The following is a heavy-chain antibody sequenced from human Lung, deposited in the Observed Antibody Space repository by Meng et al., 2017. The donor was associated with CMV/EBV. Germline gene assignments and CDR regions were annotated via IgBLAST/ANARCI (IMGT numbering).Heavy chain of an antibody. CDR2: ISYDGSNK. J-gene: IGHJ6*02. Sequence: GESLKISCAASGFTFSSYAMHWVRQAPGKGLEWVAVISYDGSNKYYADSVKGRFTISRDNSKNTLYLQMNSLRADDTAVYYCARDSGSSSFYYYYGMDVWGQGTTVTVSS. D-gene: IGHD6-6*01. CDR1: GFTFSSYA. V-gene: IGHV3-30-3*01. CDR3: ARDSGSSSFYYYYGMDV.